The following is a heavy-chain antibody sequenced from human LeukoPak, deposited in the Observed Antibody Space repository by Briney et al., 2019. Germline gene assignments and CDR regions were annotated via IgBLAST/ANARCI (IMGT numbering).Heavy chain of an antibody. V-gene: IGHV3-53*01. Sequence: PGGSLRLSCAASGFIVSNNYMTWVRQAPGKGLEWVAVLYSGGVTSYADSVKGRFTISRDKPKNTLYLQMNSLRDEDTAVYYCARDPGAWYYDCWGQGALVTVSS. J-gene: IGHJ4*02. CDR2: LYSGGVT. D-gene: IGHD7-27*01. CDR1: GFIVSNNY. CDR3: ARDPGAWYYDC.